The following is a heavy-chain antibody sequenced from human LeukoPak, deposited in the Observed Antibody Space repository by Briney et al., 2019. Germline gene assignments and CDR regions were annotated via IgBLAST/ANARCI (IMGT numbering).Heavy chain of an antibody. CDR2: IWYDGSNK. J-gene: IGHJ4*02. CDR1: GFTFSSYG. D-gene: IGHD1-1*01. V-gene: IGHV3-33*01. Sequence: GGSLRLSCAASGFTFSSYGMHWVRQAPGKGLEWVAVIWYDGSNKYYADSVKGRFTISRDNSKNTLYLQMNSLRAEDTAVYYCARDFGTGTLRFDYWGQGTLVTVSS. CDR3: ARDFGTGTLRFDY.